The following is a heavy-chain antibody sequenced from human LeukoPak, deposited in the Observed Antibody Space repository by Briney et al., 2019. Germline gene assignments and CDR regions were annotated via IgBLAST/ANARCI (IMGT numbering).Heavy chain of an antibody. J-gene: IGHJ4*02. D-gene: IGHD4-23*01. CDR2: ISYDGSNK. CDR1: GFTFSSYA. CDR3: ASNPGGPVAYFDY. V-gene: IGHV3-30-3*01. Sequence: GGSLRLSCAASGFTFSSYAMHWVRQAPGKGLEWVAVISYDGSNKYYADSVKGRFTISRDNSKNTLYLQMNSLRAEDTAVYYCASNPGGPVAYFDYWGQGTLVTVSS.